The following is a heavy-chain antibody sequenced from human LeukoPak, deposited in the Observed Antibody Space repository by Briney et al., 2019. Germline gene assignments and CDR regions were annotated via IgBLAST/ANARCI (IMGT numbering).Heavy chain of an antibody. Sequence: GGSLRLSCAASGFIFSSYGMHWVRQAPDKGLGWVAFIRYDGSRKYYADSVKGRFTISRDNARNTLYLQMDSLRADDTAVYYCARERGVSHPFDYWGQGTLVTVSS. V-gene: IGHV3-30*02. D-gene: IGHD2-8*01. CDR1: GFIFSSYG. CDR3: ARERGVSHPFDY. J-gene: IGHJ4*02. CDR2: IRYDGSRK.